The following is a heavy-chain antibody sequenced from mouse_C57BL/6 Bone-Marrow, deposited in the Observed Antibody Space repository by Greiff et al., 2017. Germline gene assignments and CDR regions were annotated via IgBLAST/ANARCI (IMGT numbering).Heavy chain of an antibody. J-gene: IGHJ2*01. CDR2: ISSGGSYT. CDR1: GFTFSSYG. CDR3: ARQGITTGLGY. V-gene: IGHV5-6*01. Sequence: EVHLVESGGDLVKPGGSLKLSCAASGFTFSSYGMSWVRQTPDKRLEWVATISSGGSYTYYPDSVKGRFTISRDNAKNTLYLQMSSLKSEDTAMYYCARQGITTGLGYWGQGTTLTVSS. D-gene: IGHD1-1*01.